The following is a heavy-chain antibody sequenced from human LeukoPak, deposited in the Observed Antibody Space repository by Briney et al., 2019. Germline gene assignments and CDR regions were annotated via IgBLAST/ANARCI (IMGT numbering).Heavy chain of an antibody. CDR2: IYYSGST. CDR1: GGSISSYY. Sequence: PSETLSLTCSVSGGSISSYYWNWIRQPPGKGLEWIGYIYYSGSTNYNPSLKSRVTISVDTSNNQFSLQLSSVTAADTAVYYCARGGPYYYDSSGYFAYWGQGTLVTVSS. V-gene: IGHV4-59*01. CDR3: ARGGPYYYDSSGYFAY. D-gene: IGHD3-22*01. J-gene: IGHJ4*02.